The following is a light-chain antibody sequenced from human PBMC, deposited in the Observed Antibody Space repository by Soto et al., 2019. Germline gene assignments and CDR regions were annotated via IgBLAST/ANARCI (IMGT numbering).Light chain of an antibody. CDR1: QSVSSSY. J-gene: IGKJ3*01. Sequence: EIVLTQSPGTLSLSPGERATLSCRASQSVSSSYLAWYQQKPGQAPRLLIYGASSWATGIPGRFSGSGSGTDFTLTISRLEPSDFAVYYCQQYGRSPFTFGPGTKVDIK. CDR3: QQYGRSPFT. CDR2: GAS. V-gene: IGKV3-20*01.